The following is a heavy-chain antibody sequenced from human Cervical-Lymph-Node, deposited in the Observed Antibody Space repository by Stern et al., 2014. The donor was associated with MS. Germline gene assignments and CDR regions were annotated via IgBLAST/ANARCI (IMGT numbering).Heavy chain of an antibody. CDR2: ISWNSGSM. V-gene: IGHV3-9*01. D-gene: IGHD6-19*01. J-gene: IGHJ6*02. CDR3: AKDISSGRWEAQYYYGMDV. Sequence: EVQLVDSGGGLVQPGRSLRLSCAGSRFNFDDYAMHWVRQAPGRGLEWVSSISWNSGSMEYADSVKGRFTISRDNAKNSLYLQMDSLRVEDTAIYYCAKDISSGRWEAQYYYGMDVWGQGTTVTVSS. CDR1: RFNFDDYA.